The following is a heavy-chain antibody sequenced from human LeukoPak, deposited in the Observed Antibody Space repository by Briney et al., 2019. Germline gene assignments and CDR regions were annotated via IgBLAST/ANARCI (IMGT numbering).Heavy chain of an antibody. CDR3: ARSSGYSSGWNLYNWFDP. Sequence: TSETLSLTCAVYGGSLSGYYWSWIRQPPGKGLEWIGEINHSGSTNYNPSLKSRVTISVDTSKNQFSLKLSSVTAADTAVYYCARSSGYSSGWNLYNWFDPWGQGTLVTVSS. V-gene: IGHV4-34*01. J-gene: IGHJ5*02. CDR2: INHSGST. D-gene: IGHD6-19*01. CDR1: GGSLSGYY.